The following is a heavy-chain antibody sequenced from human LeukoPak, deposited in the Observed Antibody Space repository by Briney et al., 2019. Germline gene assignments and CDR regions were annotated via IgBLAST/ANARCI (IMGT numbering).Heavy chain of an antibody. CDR1: GFTFSSYE. Sequence: GGSLRLSCAASGFTFSSYEMNWVRQAPGKGLEWVSYITSSGSTIYYADSVKGRFTISRDNAKNSPYLQMNSLRAEDTAVYYCARDLGRWDLGDWGQGTLVTVSS. V-gene: IGHV3-48*03. CDR3: ARDLGRWDLGD. J-gene: IGHJ4*02. CDR2: ITSSGSTI. D-gene: IGHD1-26*01.